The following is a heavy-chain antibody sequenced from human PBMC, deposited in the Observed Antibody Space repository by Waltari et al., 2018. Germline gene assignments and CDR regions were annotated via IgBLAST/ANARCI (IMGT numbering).Heavy chain of an antibody. Sequence: QAQLVESGGGVVQSGRSLRLSCVASGLSVGSYGILWVRQAPGKGPEWVSLIWYDGSKTYYEDSVKGRFTMSRDTSKKMFFLQMDSLRAEDTAVYYCARARYYDSSGLFYGLDVWGQGTTVTVSS. CDR1: GLSVGSYG. CDR2: IWYDGSKT. D-gene: IGHD3-22*01. V-gene: IGHV3-33*01. CDR3: ARARYYDSSGLFYGLDV. J-gene: IGHJ6*02.